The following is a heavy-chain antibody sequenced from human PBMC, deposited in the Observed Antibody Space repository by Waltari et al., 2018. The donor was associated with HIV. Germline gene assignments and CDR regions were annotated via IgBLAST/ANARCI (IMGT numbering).Heavy chain of an antibody. Sequence: QVQLVQSGAEVKKPGASVKVSCKASGYTFTSYYMHWVRQAPGQGLEWMGIINPSGGSTSYAQKFQGRVTMTRDTSTSTVYMELSSLRSEDTAVYYCARKYSSGWYPGINWFDPWGQGTLVTVSS. CDR2: INPSGGST. V-gene: IGHV1-46*03. D-gene: IGHD6-19*01. J-gene: IGHJ5*02. CDR3: ARKYSSGWYPGINWFDP. CDR1: GYTFTSYY.